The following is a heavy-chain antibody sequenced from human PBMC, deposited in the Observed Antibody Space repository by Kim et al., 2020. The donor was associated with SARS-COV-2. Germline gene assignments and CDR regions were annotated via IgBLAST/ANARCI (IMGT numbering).Heavy chain of an antibody. V-gene: IGHV3-30*02. Sequence: KGRFTISRDNSKNTLYLQMNSLRAEDTAVYYCAKGSGITGTRGYYYGMDVWGQGTTVTVSS. J-gene: IGHJ6*02. CDR3: AKGSGITGTRGYYYGMDV. D-gene: IGHD1-20*01.